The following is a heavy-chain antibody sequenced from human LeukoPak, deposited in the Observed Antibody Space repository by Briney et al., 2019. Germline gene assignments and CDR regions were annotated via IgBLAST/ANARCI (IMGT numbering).Heavy chain of an antibody. CDR1: GGSISNYY. J-gene: IGHJ4*02. Sequence: SETLSLTCTVSGGSISNYYWSWIRQPPGKGLEWIGYIYYSGNTNYNPSLKSRVTISVDTSKNQFSLKLSSVTAADTAVYYCAKDSRADSSGYYYEGDFDYWGQGTLVSVSS. V-gene: IGHV4-59*01. D-gene: IGHD3-22*01. CDR3: AKDSRADSSGYYYEGDFDY. CDR2: IYYSGNT.